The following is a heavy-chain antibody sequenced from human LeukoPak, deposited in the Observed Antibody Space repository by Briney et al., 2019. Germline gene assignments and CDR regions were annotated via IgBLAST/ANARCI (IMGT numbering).Heavy chain of an antibody. CDR3: ARSQDFDWLLPFDY. V-gene: IGHV1-18*01. D-gene: IGHD3-9*01. CDR1: GYTFTSYG. J-gene: IGHJ4*02. Sequence: GASVTVSCKASGYTFTSYGISWVRQAPGQGLEWMGWISAYNGNTNYAQKLQGRVTMTTDTSTSTAYMELRSLRSDDTAVYYCARSQDFDWLLPFDYWGQGTLVTVSS. CDR2: ISAYNGNT.